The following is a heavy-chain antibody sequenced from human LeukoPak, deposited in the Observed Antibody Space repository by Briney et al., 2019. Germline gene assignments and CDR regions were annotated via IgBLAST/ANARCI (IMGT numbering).Heavy chain of an antibody. J-gene: IGHJ4*02. CDR2: ISGSGGST. V-gene: IGHV3-23*01. Sequence: GGSLRLSCAASGSTFSSYAMNWVRQAPGKGLEWVSAISGSGGSTYYADSVKGRFTTSRDNSKNTLYLQMKSLRADDTAVYYCAKDDGSGTTDYWGQGTLVTASS. CDR1: GSTFSSYA. CDR3: AKDDGSGTTDY. D-gene: IGHD3-10*01.